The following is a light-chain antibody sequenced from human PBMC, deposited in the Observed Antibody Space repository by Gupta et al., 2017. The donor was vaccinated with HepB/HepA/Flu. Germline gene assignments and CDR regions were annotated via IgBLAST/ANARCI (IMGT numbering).Light chain of an antibody. J-gene: IGLJ2*01. V-gene: IGLV1-47*01. CDR1: SSNIGSNY. CDR3: AAWDDSLSGVV. CDR2: RNN. Sequence: QSVLTPPPPASGTPGQRATISCYGSSSNIGSNYVYWYQQLQGPAPKLLIYRNNQRPSGVPDRFSGSKSGTSASLAISGLRSEDEADYYCAAWDDSLSGVVFGGGTKLTVL.